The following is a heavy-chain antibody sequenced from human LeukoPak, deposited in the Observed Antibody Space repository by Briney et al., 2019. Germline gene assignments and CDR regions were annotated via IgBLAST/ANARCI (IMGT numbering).Heavy chain of an antibody. D-gene: IGHD6-13*01. Sequence: ASVKVSCKASGYTFTSYGISWVRQAPGQGLEWMGWISAYNGNTNYAQKLQGRVTMTTDTSTSTAYMELRSLRSDDTAVYYCAREDSSWHSYYIDYWGQGTLVTVSS. CDR3: AREDSSWHSYYIDY. CDR2: ISAYNGNT. V-gene: IGHV1-18*01. CDR1: GYTFTSYG. J-gene: IGHJ4*02.